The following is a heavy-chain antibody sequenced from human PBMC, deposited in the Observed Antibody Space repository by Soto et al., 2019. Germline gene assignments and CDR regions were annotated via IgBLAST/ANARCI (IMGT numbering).Heavy chain of an antibody. CDR3: ASRGRVDAFDV. J-gene: IGHJ3*01. CDR2: IIPILGSP. V-gene: IGHV1-69*01. Sequence: QVLLVQSGAEVKKPGSSVKVSCKVSGGSFRRYAISWVRQAPGQGLEWMGGIIPILGSPNYAQKFQDRVTIIADESTSTTDMGLRSLRSEDAAVYYWASRGRVDAFDVWGQGTMVTVSS. D-gene: IGHD3-16*01. CDR1: GGSFRRYA.